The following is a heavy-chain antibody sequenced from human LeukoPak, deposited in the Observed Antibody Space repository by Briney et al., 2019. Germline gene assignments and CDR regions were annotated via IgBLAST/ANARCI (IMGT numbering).Heavy chain of an antibody. Sequence: GGSLRLSCAVSGFTFSNYGMNWVRQAPGKGLEWVSAISGSGDNTYYADSVKGRFTISRDNSKNTLYLQMNSLRAGGTAVYFCAKDLSPGHYWGQGILVTISS. CDR1: GFTFSNYG. CDR2: ISGSGDNT. V-gene: IGHV3-23*01. J-gene: IGHJ4*02. CDR3: AKDLSPGHY. D-gene: IGHD2/OR15-2a*01.